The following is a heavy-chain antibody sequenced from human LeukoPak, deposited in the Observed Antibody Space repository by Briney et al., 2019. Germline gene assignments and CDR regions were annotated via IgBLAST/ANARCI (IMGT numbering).Heavy chain of an antibody. CDR2: IYRSGTT. D-gene: IGHD6-6*01. J-gene: IGHJ5*02. Sequence: SETLSLTRTVSGDSVSGSYWSWIRQPPGKGLEWVGYIYRSGTTSYNPALKSRVTMAVDTSKNQFSLNLDSVTAADTAVYYCARHTATTYSSSSDWFDPWGQGTLVTVSS. CDR3: ARHTATTYSSSSDWFDP. CDR1: GDSVSGSY. V-gene: IGHV4-4*09.